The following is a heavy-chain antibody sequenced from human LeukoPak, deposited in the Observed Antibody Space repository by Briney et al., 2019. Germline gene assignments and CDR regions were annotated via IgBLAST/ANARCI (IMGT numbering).Heavy chain of an antibody. Sequence: GGSLRLSCAASGFTFEDYGMSWVRQAPGKGLEWVSGISWNGGSTGYADSVKGRFTISRDNAKNSRFLQMNSLRAEDTAMYYCAREVLVVVPAAKTGLYYYYYMDVWGKGTTVTVSS. J-gene: IGHJ6*03. D-gene: IGHD2-2*01. CDR2: ISWNGGST. V-gene: IGHV3-20*04. CDR3: AREVLVVVPAAKTGLYYYYYMDV. CDR1: GFTFEDYG.